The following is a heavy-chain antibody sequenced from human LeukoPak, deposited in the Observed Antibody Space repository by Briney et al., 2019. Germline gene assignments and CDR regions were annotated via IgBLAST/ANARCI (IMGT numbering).Heavy chain of an antibody. J-gene: IGHJ3*02. CDR1: GFTFSSYS. CDR2: ISSSSSYI. CDR3: ARVIYYDSSAYFDAFDI. Sequence: GGSLRLSCAASGFTFSSYSMNWVRQAPGKGLEWVSSISSSSSYIYYADSVKGRFTISRDNGKNSLYLQMNSLRAEDTAVYYCARVIYYDSSAYFDAFDIWGQGTMVTVSS. D-gene: IGHD3-22*01. V-gene: IGHV3-21*01.